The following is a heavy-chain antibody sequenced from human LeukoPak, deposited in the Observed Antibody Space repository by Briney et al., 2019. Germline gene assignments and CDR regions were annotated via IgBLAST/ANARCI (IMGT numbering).Heavy chain of an antibody. D-gene: IGHD2-15*01. Sequence: GGSLRFSCAASGFSLSTYALSWVRQAPGGGLEWVAAISGSGDKTYHADSVKGRFTISKDNSENRLSLQMDSLRAEDTAVYFCAKDTTAWWYHMAYMNVWGKGSSATVSS. CDR1: GFSLSTYA. V-gene: IGHV3-23*01. CDR2: ISGSGDKT. J-gene: IGHJ6*03. CDR3: AKDTTAWWYHMAYMNV.